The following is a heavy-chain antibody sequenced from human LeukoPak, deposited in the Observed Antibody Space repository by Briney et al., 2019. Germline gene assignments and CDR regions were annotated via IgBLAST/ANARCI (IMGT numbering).Heavy chain of an antibody. D-gene: IGHD4-23*01. V-gene: IGHV7-4-1*02. CDR3: ARDPWNYGGTPSGSDY. CDR1: GYTFTSYA. Sequence: ASVKVSCKASGYTFTSYAMNWVRQAPGQGLEWMGWINTNTGNPTYAQGFTGRFVFSLDTSVSTAYLQISSLKAEDTAVYYCARDPWNYGGTPSGSDYWGQGTLVTVSS. CDR2: INTNTGNP. J-gene: IGHJ4*02.